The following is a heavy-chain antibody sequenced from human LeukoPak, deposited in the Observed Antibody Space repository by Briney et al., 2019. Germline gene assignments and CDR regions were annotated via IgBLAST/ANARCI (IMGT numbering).Heavy chain of an antibody. V-gene: IGHV3-9*01. CDR1: GFTFDDYA. CDR3: AKVSRLLLAPDYYFDY. J-gene: IGHJ4*02. Sequence: PGGSLRLSCAASGFTFDDYAVHWVRQAPGKGLEWVSGISWNSGSIGYADSVEGRFTISRDNAKNSLYLQMNSLRAEDAALYYCAKVSRLLLAPDYYFDYWGQGTLVTVSS. CDR2: ISWNSGSI. D-gene: IGHD3-22*01.